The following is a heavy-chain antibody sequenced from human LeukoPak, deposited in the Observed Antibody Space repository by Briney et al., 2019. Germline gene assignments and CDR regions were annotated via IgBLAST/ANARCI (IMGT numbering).Heavy chain of an antibody. V-gene: IGHV1-2*02. D-gene: IGHD2-2*01. CDR1: GYTFIGYY. J-gene: IGHJ6*03. CDR2: INPNSGGT. Sequence: ASVKVSCKASGYTFIGYYMHWVRQAPGQGLGWMGWINPNSGGTNYAQKLQGRGTMTRDTSISTDYMDLSSLSSADTAVYYCARLSSYYMDVWGKGTTVTVSS. CDR3: ARLSSYYMDV.